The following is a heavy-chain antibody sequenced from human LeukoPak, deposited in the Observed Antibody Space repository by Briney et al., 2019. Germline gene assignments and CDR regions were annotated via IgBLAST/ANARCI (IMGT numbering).Heavy chain of an antibody. Sequence: ASVKVSCKASGYTFTSYYMHWVRQAPGQGLEWMGGIIPIFGTANYAQKFQGRVTITADESTSTAYMELSSLRSEDTAVYYCASHSGSYYGFFDYWGQGTLVTVSS. CDR1: GYTFTSYY. CDR3: ASHSGSYYGFFDY. D-gene: IGHD1-26*01. V-gene: IGHV1-69*13. J-gene: IGHJ4*02. CDR2: IIPIFGTA.